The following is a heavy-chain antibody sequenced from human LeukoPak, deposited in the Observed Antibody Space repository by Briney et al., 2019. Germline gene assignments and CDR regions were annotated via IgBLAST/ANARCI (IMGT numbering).Heavy chain of an antibody. CDR3: ARQMVPAAPDAFDI. V-gene: IGHV1-69*01. CDR2: IIPIFGTA. J-gene: IGHJ3*02. D-gene: IGHD2-2*01. Sequence: GSSVKVSCKASGGTFSSYAISWVRQAPGQGLEWMGGIIPIFGTANYAQKFQSRVTITADESTSTAYMELSSLRSEDTAVYYCARQMVPAAPDAFDIWGQGTMVTVSS. CDR1: GGTFSSYA.